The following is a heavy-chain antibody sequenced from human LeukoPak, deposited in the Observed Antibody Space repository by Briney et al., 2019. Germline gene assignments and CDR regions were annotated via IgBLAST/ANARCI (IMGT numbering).Heavy chain of an antibody. CDR1: GFTFSNYG. CDR3: AKDRAWLGADAFDI. D-gene: IGHD6-19*01. J-gene: IGHJ3*02. CDR2: IADDGTNK. V-gene: IGHV3-30*02. Sequence: PGGSLRLPCAASGFTFSNYGMHWVRQAPGKGLEWVAFIADDGTNKYYADSVKGRFTISRDNSRNTLFLQMSSLGADDTAVYYCAKDRAWLGADAFDIWGQGTLVTVSS.